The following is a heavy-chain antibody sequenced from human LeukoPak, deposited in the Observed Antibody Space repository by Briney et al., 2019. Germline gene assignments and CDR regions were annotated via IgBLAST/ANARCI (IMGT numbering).Heavy chain of an antibody. Sequence: SETLSLTCSVSGGSISSHYWSWIRQPPGRGLEWIAHMYYSGNTKYNPSLKSRVTISVDTSKTQFSLKLSSATAADTAVYYCARHHIAVGDISWGQGTLVTVSS. CDR2: MYYSGNT. J-gene: IGHJ5*02. CDR1: GGSISSHY. CDR3: ARHHIAVGDIS. V-gene: IGHV4-59*08. D-gene: IGHD2-2*01.